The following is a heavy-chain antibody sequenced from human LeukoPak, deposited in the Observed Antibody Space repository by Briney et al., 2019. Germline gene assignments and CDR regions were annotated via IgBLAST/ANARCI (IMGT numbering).Heavy chain of an antibody. J-gene: IGHJ4*02. D-gene: IGHD3-10*01. Sequence: GASVKVSCKASGYTFTGYYMHWVRQAPGQGLEWMGWINPNSGGTNYAQKFQGRVTMTRDTSISTAYMELSRLRSDDTAVYYCARAAYGSGSYYNLKRPNYFDYWGQGTLVTVSS. CDR2: INPNSGGT. CDR3: ARAAYGSGSYYNLKRPNYFDY. V-gene: IGHV1-2*02. CDR1: GYTFTGYY.